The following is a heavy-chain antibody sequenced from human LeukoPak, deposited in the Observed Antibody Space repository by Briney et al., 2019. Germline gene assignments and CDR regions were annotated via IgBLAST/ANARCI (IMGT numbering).Heavy chain of an antibody. V-gene: IGHV1-69*04. CDR2: IIPILGIA. J-gene: IGHJ4*02. CDR3: ARSGSWNHTPMNQYYFDY. CDR1: GGTFSSYA. Sequence: SVKVSCKASGGTFSSYAISWVRQAPGQGREWMGSIIPILGIANYAQKFQGRVTITADKSTSTAYMELSSLRSEDKDVYYCARSGSWNHTPMNQYYFDYWGQGTLVTVSS. D-gene: IGHD2-15*01.